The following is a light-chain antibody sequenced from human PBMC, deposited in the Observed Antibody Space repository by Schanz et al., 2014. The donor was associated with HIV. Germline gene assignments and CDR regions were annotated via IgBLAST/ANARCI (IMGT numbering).Light chain of an antibody. CDR2: EGT. Sequence: QSALTQPASVSGSPGQSITISCTGTSSDVGSYNLVSWYQQHPGKAPKLIIYEGTKRPSGVPDRFSGSKSGNAASLTISGLQPEDEADYYCSSYTTSSTLVFGGGTKVTVL. CDR3: SSYTTSSTLV. J-gene: IGLJ2*01. CDR1: SSDVGSYNL. V-gene: IGLV2-14*02.